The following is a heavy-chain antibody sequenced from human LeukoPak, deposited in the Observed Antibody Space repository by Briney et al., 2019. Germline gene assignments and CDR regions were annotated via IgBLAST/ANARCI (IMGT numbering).Heavy chain of an antibody. Sequence: PGGSLRLSCAASRFTFSTYWMHWVRQAPGKGLVWVSRINSDGSSTGYADSVKGRFTISRDNSKNTLWLQMRTLGAEDTAVYYCAKAGSIRFDYWGQGTLVTVSS. D-gene: IGHD1-26*01. CDR3: AKAGSIRFDY. CDR2: INSDGSST. J-gene: IGHJ4*02. V-gene: IGHV3-74*01. CDR1: RFTFSTYW.